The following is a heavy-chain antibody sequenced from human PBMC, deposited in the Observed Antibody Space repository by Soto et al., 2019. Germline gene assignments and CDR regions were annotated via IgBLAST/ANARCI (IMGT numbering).Heavy chain of an antibody. CDR2: MYAGGDT. CDR3: VSRIPSWVFDY. V-gene: IGHV3-53*01. D-gene: IGHD3-10*01. J-gene: IGHJ4*01. CDR1: GLSVSANY. Sequence: GGSLRLSCGASGLSVSANYMGWVRQAPGRGLEWVSVMYAGGDTHYADSVKGRFTISRDKSENTLYLQMNSLRDEDTGVYFCVSRIPSWVFDYWGLGTLVTVSS.